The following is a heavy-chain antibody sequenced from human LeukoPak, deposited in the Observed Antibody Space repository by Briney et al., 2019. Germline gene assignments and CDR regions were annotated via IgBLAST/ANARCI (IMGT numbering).Heavy chain of an antibody. V-gene: IGHV3-23*01. CDR2: ISGSSDST. D-gene: IGHD3-9*01. CDR3: ARDRDFDWLSNLDAFDI. J-gene: IGHJ3*02. Sequence: GGSLRLSCAASEFIFSRYAMSWVRQAPGKGPEWVSVISGSSDSTYYADSAKGRFTISRDNAKNSLYLQMNSLRAEDTAVYYCARDRDFDWLSNLDAFDIWGQGTMVTVSS. CDR1: EFIFSRYA.